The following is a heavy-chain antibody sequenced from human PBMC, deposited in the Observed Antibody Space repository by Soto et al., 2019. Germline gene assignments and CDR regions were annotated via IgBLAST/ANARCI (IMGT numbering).Heavy chain of an antibody. D-gene: IGHD6-19*01. CDR1: GFTFSSFT. Sequence: QVQLVESGGGVVQPGRSLRLSCAASGFTFSSFTMHWVRQAPGKGLEWVAVISYDDGTNKDYADSVKGRFTISSDNPKNTLYLQMNSLRAEDTAVYYCARSIAVAGTPEFDYWGQGTLVTVSS. CDR3: ARSIAVAGTPEFDY. CDR2: ISYDDGTNK. J-gene: IGHJ4*02. V-gene: IGHV3-30-3*01.